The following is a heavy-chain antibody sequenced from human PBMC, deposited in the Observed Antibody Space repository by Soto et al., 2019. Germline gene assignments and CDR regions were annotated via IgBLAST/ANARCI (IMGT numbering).Heavy chain of an antibody. CDR3: GRNQHYFDY. Sequence: PSETLSLTCAVYGGSFSGYYWSWIRQPPGKGLEWIGEINHSGSTNYNPSLKSRVTISVDTSKNQFSLNLSSVTAADTAVYYCGRNQHYFDYWGQGTLVTVSS. CDR2: INHSGST. V-gene: IGHV4-34*01. J-gene: IGHJ4*02. CDR1: GGSFSGYY.